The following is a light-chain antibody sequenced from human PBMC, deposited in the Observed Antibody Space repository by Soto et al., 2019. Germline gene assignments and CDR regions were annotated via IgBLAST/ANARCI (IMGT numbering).Light chain of an antibody. J-gene: IGLJ2*01. V-gene: IGLV2-14*01. CDR2: DVS. CDR1: SSDVGGYNY. Sequence: QSALTHPASVSGSPGQSITISCTGTSSDVGGYNYVSWYQQHPGKAPKLMIYDVSNRPSGVSNRFSGSKSGNTASLTISGLQAEDEADYYCSSYTCSSTPSVFGEGTIVTVL. CDR3: SSYTCSSTPSV.